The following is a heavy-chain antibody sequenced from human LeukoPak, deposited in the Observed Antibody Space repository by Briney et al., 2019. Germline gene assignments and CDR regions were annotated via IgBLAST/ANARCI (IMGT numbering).Heavy chain of an antibody. CDR3: ARGLSGINYYYYGMDV. CDR1: GFTFSSYW. CDR2: IKQDGSEK. V-gene: IGHV3-7*01. Sequence: PGGSLRLSCAASGFTFSSYWMSWVRQAPGKGLEWVANIKQDGSEKYYVDSVKGRFTISRDNAKNSLYLQMNSLRAEDTAVYYCARGLSGINYYYYGMDVWGQGTTVTVSS. J-gene: IGHJ6*02. D-gene: IGHD1-20*01.